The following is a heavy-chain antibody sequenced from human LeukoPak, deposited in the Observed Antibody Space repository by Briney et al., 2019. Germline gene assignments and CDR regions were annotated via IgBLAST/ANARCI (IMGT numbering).Heavy chain of an antibody. V-gene: IGHV1-69*01. Sequence: SVKVSCKASGGTFSSYAISWVRQAPGQGLEWMGGIIPIFGTANYAQKFQGRVTITADESTSTAYMELSSLTSEDTAVYYCARVVLGRRWLQTSYYYGMDVWGQGTTVTVSS. D-gene: IGHD5-24*01. J-gene: IGHJ6*02. CDR3: ARVVLGRRWLQTSYYYGMDV. CDR1: GGTFSSYA. CDR2: IIPIFGTA.